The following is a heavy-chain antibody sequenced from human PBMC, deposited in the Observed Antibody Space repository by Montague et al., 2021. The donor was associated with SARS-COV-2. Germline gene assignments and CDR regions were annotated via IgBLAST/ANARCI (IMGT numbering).Heavy chain of an antibody. Sequence: SETLSLTCNVSGDSITNTRYFWGWIRQPPGKALEWIGSIYHNGKTYYNPALERRALMSIDTSKNQFSLRLSSVIASDTAVYYCSVEVKYFSDNWGQGFLVTVSS. J-gene: IGHJ4*02. CDR2: IYHNGKT. V-gene: IGHV4-39*01. CDR3: SVEVKYFSDN. D-gene: IGHD3-22*01. CDR1: GDSITNTRYF.